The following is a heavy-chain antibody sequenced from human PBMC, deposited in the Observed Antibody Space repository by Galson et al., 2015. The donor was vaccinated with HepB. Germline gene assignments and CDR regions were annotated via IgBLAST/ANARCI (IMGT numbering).Heavy chain of an antibody. J-gene: IGHJ4*02. CDR2: ISYDGSKT. D-gene: IGHD6-19*01. CDR1: GFTFNQYA. CDR3: ARDKYSSGWYYFEY. V-gene: IGHV3-30*03. Sequence: SLRLSCAASGFTFNQYAMHWVRQAPGKGLEWVAVISYDGSKTDSADSVTGRFTISRDNSKNTLYLDANSLRPEGTALYFCARDKYSSGWYYFEYWGQGTLVTVSS.